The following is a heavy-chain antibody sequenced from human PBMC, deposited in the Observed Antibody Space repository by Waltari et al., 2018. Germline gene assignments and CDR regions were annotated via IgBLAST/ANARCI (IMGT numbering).Heavy chain of an antibody. V-gene: IGHV4-4*07. CDR2: FSTSGGT. CDR3: AREGVGAIPFDC. Sequence: QVQLQESGPGLVKPSETLSPTCTVSGVSISSYYWSWIRQPAGKGLEWIGRFSTSGGTDYNPSLKSRVTMSVDTSKTQFSLKLSSVTAADTAVYYCAREGVGAIPFDCWGQGTLVTVSS. D-gene: IGHD1-26*01. J-gene: IGHJ4*02. CDR1: GVSISSYY.